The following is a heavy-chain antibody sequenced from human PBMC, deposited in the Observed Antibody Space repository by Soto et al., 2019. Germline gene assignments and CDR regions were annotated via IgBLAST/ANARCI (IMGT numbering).Heavy chain of an antibody. D-gene: IGHD3-3*01. V-gene: IGHV3-23*01. J-gene: IGHJ4*02. Sequence: GGSLRLSCVVSGLTFRSYAMSWVRQAPGKGLECVSGISGGGGGTYYADSVKGRFTISRDPSTTTLFLDMYSLGAEDTAIYYCAKGRKPDHDDGLCAFDSWGQGVLVTVSS. CDR2: ISGGGGGT. CDR1: GLTFRSYA. CDR3: AKGRKPDHDDGLCAFDS.